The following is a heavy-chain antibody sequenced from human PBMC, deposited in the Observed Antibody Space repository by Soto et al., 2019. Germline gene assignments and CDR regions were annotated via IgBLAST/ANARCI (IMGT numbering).Heavy chain of an antibody. V-gene: IGHV4-61*08. CDR3: AGGFYDSSGYFDY. CDR1: GGSISSGGYS. D-gene: IGHD3-22*01. J-gene: IGHJ4*02. CDR2: IYYSGST. Sequence: PSETLSLTCAVSGGSISSGGYSWSWIRQPPGTGLEWIGYIYYSGSTNYNPSLKSRVTISVDTSKNQFSLKLSSVTAADTAVYYCAGGFYDSSGYFDYWGQGTLVTVSS.